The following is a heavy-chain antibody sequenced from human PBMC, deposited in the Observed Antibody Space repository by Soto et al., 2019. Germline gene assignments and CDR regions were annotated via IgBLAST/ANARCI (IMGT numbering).Heavy chain of an antibody. J-gene: IGHJ4*02. CDR2: ISSDSTNI. V-gene: IGHV3-21*01. Sequence: EVQLVESGGGLVKPGGSLRLSCADSGFTFGSHSRFWVRQAPGKGLEWVSSISSDSTNIFYADSVKGRFAISRDNANNSLYLQMDSLRAEDTAVYYCARGGLVGVGAAPRPLDYWGQGTLVTVSS. CDR1: GFTFGSHS. CDR3: ARGGLVGVGAAPRPLDY. D-gene: IGHD2-15*01.